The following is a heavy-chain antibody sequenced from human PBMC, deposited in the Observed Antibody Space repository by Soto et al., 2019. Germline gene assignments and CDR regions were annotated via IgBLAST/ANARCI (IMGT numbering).Heavy chain of an antibody. CDR1: GFTFNSAW. D-gene: IGHD6-6*01. Sequence: EVQLVESGGGLVQPGGSLRLSCSVSGFTFNSAWMSWVRQAPGKGLEWVVNINQEGNEKVYVDSVMGRFTISRDNAKNSLFLQMNSLRVEDTAVYYCASTPVAARYFDYWGRGTLVTVSS. CDR2: INQEGNEK. J-gene: IGHJ4*02. CDR3: ASTPVAARYFDY. V-gene: IGHV3-7*01.